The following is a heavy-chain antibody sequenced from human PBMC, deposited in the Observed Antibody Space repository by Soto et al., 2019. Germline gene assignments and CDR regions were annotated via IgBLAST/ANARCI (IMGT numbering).Heavy chain of an antibody. J-gene: IGHJ4*02. CDR1: GGSISSGGSS. V-gene: IGHV4-61*08. Sequence: SETLSLTCAVSGGSISSGGSSWSRLRQPPGKGLEWIGYIYYSGSTNYNPSLKSRVTISVDTSKNQFSLKLSSVTAADTAVYYWARRYGYGFDYWGQGTLVTVPQ. D-gene: IGHD1-1*01. CDR3: ARRYGYGFDY. CDR2: IYYSGST.